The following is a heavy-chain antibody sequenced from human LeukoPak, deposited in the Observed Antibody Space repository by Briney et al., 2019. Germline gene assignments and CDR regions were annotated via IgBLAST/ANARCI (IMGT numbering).Heavy chain of an antibody. Sequence: PGGSLRLSCAASGFTFSSYWMHWVRQAPGKGLVWVSRINSDGSSTSYADSVKGRFTISRDNAKNTLYPQMNSLRAEDTAVYYCARARLPYDFWSGYSFYFDYWGQGTLVTVSS. CDR2: INSDGSST. D-gene: IGHD3-3*01. J-gene: IGHJ4*02. CDR1: GFTFSSYW. V-gene: IGHV3-74*01. CDR3: ARARLPYDFWSGYSFYFDY.